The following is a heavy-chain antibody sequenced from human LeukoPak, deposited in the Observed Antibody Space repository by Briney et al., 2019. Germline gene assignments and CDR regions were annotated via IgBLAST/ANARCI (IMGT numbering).Heavy chain of an antibody. D-gene: IGHD2-2*02. V-gene: IGHV1-8*01. CDR3: ATGPSVCSSTTCYNYMDV. CDR2: MNPKSGDT. J-gene: IGHJ6*03. CDR1: GYTFTSCD. Sequence: ASVKVSCKASGYTFTSCDMNWVRQATGQGLEWMGWMNPKSGDTGYAQKFQGRVTMTRNTSITTAYMELSSLRSEDTAVYYCATGPSVCSSTTCYNYMDVWGEGATVTVSS.